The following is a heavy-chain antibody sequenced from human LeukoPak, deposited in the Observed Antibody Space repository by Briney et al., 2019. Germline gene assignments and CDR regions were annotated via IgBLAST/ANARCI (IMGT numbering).Heavy chain of an antibody. CDR2: IYYSGSA. D-gene: IGHD5-12*01. Sequence: SQTLSLTCTVSGDSISSGGYYWSWIRQRPGKGLEWIGYIYYSGSAYYNPFLKSRVSISVDTSKNQFSLKLTSVTAADTALYFCARDYSRGYAWFDPWGQGILVTVSS. J-gene: IGHJ5*02. V-gene: IGHV4-31*03. CDR1: GDSISSGGYY. CDR3: ARDYSRGYAWFDP.